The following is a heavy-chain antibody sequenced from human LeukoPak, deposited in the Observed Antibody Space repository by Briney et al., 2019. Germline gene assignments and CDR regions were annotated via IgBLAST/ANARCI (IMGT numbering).Heavy chain of an antibody. J-gene: IGHJ4*02. CDR1: GYTFTSYP. Sequence: SVKVSCKASGYTFTSYPISWVRQAPGQGLEWMGGIIPIFGTANYAQKFQGRVTITADESTSTAYMELSSLRSEDTAVYYCAKRGYCSGGSRSDYRGQGTLVTVSS. D-gene: IGHD2-15*01. CDR3: AKRGYCSGGSRSDY. V-gene: IGHV1-69*13. CDR2: IIPIFGTA.